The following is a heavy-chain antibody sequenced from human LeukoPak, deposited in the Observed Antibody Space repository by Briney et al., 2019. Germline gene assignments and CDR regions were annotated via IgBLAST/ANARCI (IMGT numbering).Heavy chain of an antibody. CDR2: ISYDGSNK. J-gene: IGHJ4*02. Sequence: GSLLLSCAASGFTFSSYAMHGGRQAPGKGLEGVAVISYDGSNKYYADSVKGRFTISRDNSKNTLYLQMNSLRAEDTAVYYCAREEWEAFDYWGQGTLVTVSS. CDR3: AREEWEAFDY. D-gene: IGHD1-26*01. V-gene: IGHV3-30*04. CDR1: GFTFSSYA.